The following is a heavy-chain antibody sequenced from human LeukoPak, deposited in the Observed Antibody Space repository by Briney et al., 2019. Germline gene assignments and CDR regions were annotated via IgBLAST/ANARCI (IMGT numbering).Heavy chain of an antibody. J-gene: IGHJ4*02. D-gene: IGHD3-10*01. V-gene: IGHV3-21*01. CDR2: ISSSSSYL. Sequence: GGSLRLSCAASGFTFSSYSMNWVRQAPGKGLEWVSSISSSSSYLYYADSVKGRFTISRDNAKNSLYLQMNSLRAEDTAVYYCASETADGSGSYLPNYFDYWGQGTLVTVSS. CDR1: GFTFSSYS. CDR3: ASETADGSGSYLPNYFDY.